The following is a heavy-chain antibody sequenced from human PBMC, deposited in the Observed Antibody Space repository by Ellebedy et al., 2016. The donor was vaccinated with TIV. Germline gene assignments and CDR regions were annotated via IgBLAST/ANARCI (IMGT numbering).Heavy chain of an antibody. Sequence: GESLKISCTASGFTFGDYALSWFRQAPGTGLEWVGNINQDGSEKCYGDSVKGRFTISRDNAKNSVYLQMNSLRAEDTAVYYCARENWYNDYWGQGTLITVSS. CDR2: INQDGSEK. D-gene: IGHD1/OR15-1a*01. CDR1: GFTFGDYA. V-gene: IGHV3-7*04. J-gene: IGHJ4*02. CDR3: ARENWYNDY.